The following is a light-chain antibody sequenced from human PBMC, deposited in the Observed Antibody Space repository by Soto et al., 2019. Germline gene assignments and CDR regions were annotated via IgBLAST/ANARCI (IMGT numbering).Light chain of an antibody. CDR2: GAS. CDR3: QQNGSFPWT. Sequence: DIGLTQSPGTLSLSPGERATLSCRASQSVSRSSLAWYQQRPGQAPWLLIYGASSRATGIPDRFSGSGSGTDFTLTISRLEPEDFAVYYCQQNGSFPWTFGQGTKVEI. J-gene: IGKJ1*01. V-gene: IGKV3-20*01. CDR1: QSVSRSS.